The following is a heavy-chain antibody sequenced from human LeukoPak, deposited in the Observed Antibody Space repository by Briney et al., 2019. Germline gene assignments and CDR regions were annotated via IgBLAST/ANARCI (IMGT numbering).Heavy chain of an antibody. CDR2: IKQDGSEK. D-gene: IGHD6-19*01. J-gene: IGHJ4*02. CDR1: GFTFSSYW. Sequence: GGSLRLSCAASGFTFSSYWMSWVRQAPGKGLEWVANIKQDGSEKYHVDSVKGRFTISRDNAKNSLYLQMNSLRAEDTAVYYCARGAVAGTGDYFDYWGQGTLVTVSS. V-gene: IGHV3-7*01. CDR3: ARGAVAGTGDYFDY.